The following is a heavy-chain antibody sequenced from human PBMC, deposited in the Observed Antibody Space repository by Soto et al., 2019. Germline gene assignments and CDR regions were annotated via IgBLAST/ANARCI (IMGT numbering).Heavy chain of an antibody. D-gene: IGHD6-19*01. CDR2: IYYSGST. CDR1: GGSISSSSYY. Sequence: PSETLSLTCTVSGGSISSSSYYWGWIRQPPGKGLEWIGSIYYSGSTYYNPSLKSRVTISVDTSKNQFSLKLSSVTAADTAVYYCARTRAVWFDPWGQGTLVTAPQ. V-gene: IGHV4-39*01. CDR3: ARTRAVWFDP. J-gene: IGHJ5*02.